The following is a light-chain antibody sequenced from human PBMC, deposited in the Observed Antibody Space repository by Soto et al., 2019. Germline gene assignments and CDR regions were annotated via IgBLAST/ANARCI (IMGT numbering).Light chain of an antibody. CDR1: SSDIGGYYL. V-gene: IGLV2-14*02. CDR3: SSYTSISTYV. Sequence: QSALTQPASVSGSPGQSITISCTGTSSDIGGYYLVSWYQQRPGKAPNLIIYEGNKRPSGVSNRFSASKSGNTASLTISGLLAEDEADYYCSSYTSISTYVFGTGTKVTVL. J-gene: IGLJ1*01. CDR2: EGN.